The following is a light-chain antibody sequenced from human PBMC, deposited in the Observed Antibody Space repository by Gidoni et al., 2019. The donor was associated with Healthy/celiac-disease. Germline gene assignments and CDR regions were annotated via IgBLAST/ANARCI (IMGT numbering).Light chain of an antibody. CDR1: QSISSW. Sequence: DFQLTQSPSTLSASVGDRVTITCRASQSISSWLAWYQQKPGKAPKLLIYKASCLESGVPSRFSGSGSGTEFTLTISSLQHDDFATYYCQQYNSYPSTFXXXTKVEIK. J-gene: IGKJ1*01. V-gene: IGKV1-5*03. CDR2: KAS. CDR3: QQYNSYPST.